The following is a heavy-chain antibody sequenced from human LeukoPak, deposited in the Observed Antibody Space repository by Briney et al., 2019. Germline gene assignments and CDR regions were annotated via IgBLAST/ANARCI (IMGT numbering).Heavy chain of an antibody. CDR1: GGSISSGSYY. CDR3: ARKYYLDV. V-gene: IGHV4-61*02. CDR2: IYTSGST. Sequence: SQTLSLTCTVSGGSISSGSYYWSWIRQPAGKGLEWIGRIYTSGSTNYNPSLKSRVTISVDTSKNQFSPKLSSVTAADTAVYYCARKYYLDVWGQGTTVTVSS. J-gene: IGHJ6*02. D-gene: IGHD3-10*01.